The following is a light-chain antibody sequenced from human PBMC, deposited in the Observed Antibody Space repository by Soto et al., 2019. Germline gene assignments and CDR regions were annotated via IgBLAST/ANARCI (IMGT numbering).Light chain of an antibody. CDR1: QSVSSSY. Sequence: EIVFTQSPATLSFSPGERATLSFRASQSVSSSYLAWYQQKPGQAPRLLIYGASNRATGIPDRFSGSGSGTDFTLTISRLEPEDFAVYYCQQYGSSGTFGQWTKVDIK. V-gene: IGKV3-20*01. J-gene: IGKJ1*01. CDR3: QQYGSSGT. CDR2: GAS.